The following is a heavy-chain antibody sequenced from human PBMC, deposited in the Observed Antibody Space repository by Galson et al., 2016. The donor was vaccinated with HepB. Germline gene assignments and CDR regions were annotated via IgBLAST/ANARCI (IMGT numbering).Heavy chain of an antibody. Sequence: SVKVSCKASGYTFTAYYIHWVRQAPGQGLEWLGWINPNSGGTKYPQRFQGWVTLTRDTSMSTVYLELSRLKAHDTAVYYCARDGSLAPAGVGPFYYFGMDVWGQGTTVTVSS. CDR2: INPNSGGT. CDR1: GYTFTAYY. V-gene: IGHV1-2*04. J-gene: IGHJ6*02. CDR3: ARDGSLAPAGVGPFYYFGMDV. D-gene: IGHD6-13*01.